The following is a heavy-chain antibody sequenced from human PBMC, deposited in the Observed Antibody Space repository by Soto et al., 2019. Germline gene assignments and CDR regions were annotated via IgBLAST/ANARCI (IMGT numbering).Heavy chain of an antibody. CDR3: ARSTAFYYYYIDV. CDR2: IYYSGST. CDR1: GGSISSGAFY. D-gene: IGHD1-1*01. V-gene: IGHV4-31*03. Sequence: SETLSLTCTVSGGSISSGAFYWSWIRQHPGKGLEWIGYIYYSGSTYYNPSLKSRVTVSVDRSKNQFSPKLSSVTAADTAVYYCARSTAFYYYYIDVWGKGTTVTVSS. J-gene: IGHJ6*03.